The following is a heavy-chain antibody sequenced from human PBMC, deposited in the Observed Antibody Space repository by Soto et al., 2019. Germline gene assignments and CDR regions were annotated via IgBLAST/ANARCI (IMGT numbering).Heavy chain of an antibody. CDR1: GGSISSSSYY. CDR2: IYYSGST. J-gene: IGHJ4*02. Sequence: SETLSLTCTVSGGSISSSSYYWGWIRQPPGKGLEWIGSIYYSGSTYYNLSLKSRVTISVDTSKNQFSLKLSSVTAADTAVYYCARHEYGYDIWLAYWGQGTLVTVSS. D-gene: IGHD3-9*01. V-gene: IGHV4-39*01. CDR3: ARHEYGYDIWLAY.